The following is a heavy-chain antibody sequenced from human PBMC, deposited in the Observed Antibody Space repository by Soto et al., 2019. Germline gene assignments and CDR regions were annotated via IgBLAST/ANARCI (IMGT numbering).Heavy chain of an antibody. CDR2: IYYSGST. V-gene: IGHV4-59*01. CDR3: ARQMRGATRSSYYYGMDV. J-gene: IGHJ6*02. Sequence: QVQLQESGPGLVKPSETLSLTCTVSGGSISSYYWSWVRQPPGKGLEWIGYIYYSGSTNYNPTLKRRVPISVDPSTAQFSLKLSSVTAADTAVYSCARQMRGATRSSYYYGMDVRGQGITV. D-gene: IGHD5-12*01. CDR1: GGSISSYY.